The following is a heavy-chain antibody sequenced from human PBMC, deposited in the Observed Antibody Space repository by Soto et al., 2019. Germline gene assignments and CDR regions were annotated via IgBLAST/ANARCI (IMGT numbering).Heavy chain of an antibody. J-gene: IGHJ6*02. CDR2: INHSGST. Sequence: PSETLSLTCAVYGGSFSGYYWSWIRQPPWKGLEWIGEINHSGSTNYNPSLKSRVTISVDTSKNQFSLKLSSVTAADTAVYYCARPTRQWLGLRYYYGMDVWGQGTTVTVSS. CDR3: ARPTRQWLGLRYYYGMDV. D-gene: IGHD6-19*01. V-gene: IGHV4-34*01. CDR1: GGSFSGYY.